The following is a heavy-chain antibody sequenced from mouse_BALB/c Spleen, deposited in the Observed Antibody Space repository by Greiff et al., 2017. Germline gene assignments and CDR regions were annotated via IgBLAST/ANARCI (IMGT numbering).Heavy chain of an antibody. CDR1: GFTFTDYY. CDR2: IRNKANGYTT. CDR3: ARDNVYYYAMDY. V-gene: IGHV7-3*02. Sequence: DVMLVESGGGLVQPGGSLRLSCATSGFTFTDYYMSWVRQPPGKALEWLGFIRNKANGYTTEYSASVKGRFTISRDNSQSILYLQMNTQRAEDSATYYCARDNVYYYAMDYWGQGTSVTVSS. J-gene: IGHJ4*01.